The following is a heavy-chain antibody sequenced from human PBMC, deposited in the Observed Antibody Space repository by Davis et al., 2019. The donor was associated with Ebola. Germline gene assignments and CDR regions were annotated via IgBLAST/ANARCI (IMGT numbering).Heavy chain of an antibody. J-gene: IGHJ4*02. CDR2: ISSSSSYI. Sequence: GESLKISCAASGFTFSSYEMNWVRQAPGKGLEWVSSISSSSSYIYYADSVKGRFTISRDNAKNSLYLQMNSLRAEDTAVYYCASWEGGPYSSQAIDYWGQGTLVTVSS. D-gene: IGHD6-13*01. CDR1: GFTFSSYE. CDR3: ASWEGGPYSSQAIDY. V-gene: IGHV3-21*01.